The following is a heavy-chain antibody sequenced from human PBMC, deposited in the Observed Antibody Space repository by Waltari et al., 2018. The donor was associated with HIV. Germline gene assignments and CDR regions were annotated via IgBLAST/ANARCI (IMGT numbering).Heavy chain of an antibody. CDR1: GYTFSAYA. CDR2: INNYDGQT. V-gene: IGHV1-18*01. J-gene: IGHJ6*02. Sequence: AQLVQSGAEVTRPGASVRVSCTSSGYTFSAYAINWVRQAPGQGLEWMGWINNYDGQTNFAEKFQGRVTMTTDTSKSTASRELRSLRSDDTAVYFCARGVALVRGVKIRGHMDVWGQGTTVTVSS. CDR3: ARGVALVRGVKIRGHMDV. D-gene: IGHD3-10*01.